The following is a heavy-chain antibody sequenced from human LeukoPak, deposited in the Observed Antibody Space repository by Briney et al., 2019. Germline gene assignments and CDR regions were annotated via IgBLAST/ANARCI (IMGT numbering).Heavy chain of an antibody. CDR2: IYYSRST. J-gene: IGHJ4*02. Sequence: SETLSLTCTVSGGSISSYYWSWIRQPPGKGLECIGYIYYSRSTNYNPSLKSRVTISVDTSKNQFSLKLNSVTAADTAVYYCARGLQVGNTGYYFDYWGQGTLVTVSS. CDR1: GGSISSYY. V-gene: IGHV4-59*01. CDR3: ARGLQVGNTGYYFDY. D-gene: IGHD1-26*01.